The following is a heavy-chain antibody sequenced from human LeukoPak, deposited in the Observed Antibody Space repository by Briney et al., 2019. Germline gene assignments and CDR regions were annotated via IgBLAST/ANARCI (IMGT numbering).Heavy chain of an antibody. CDR2: MNPNSGNT. D-gene: IGHD1-26*01. CDR3: ARGKGGSYL. CDR1: GYTFTGHY. V-gene: IGHV1-8*02. Sequence: ASVKVSCKASGYTFTGHYIHWVRQATGQGLEWMGWMNPNSGNTGYKQKFQGRVTMTRNTSISTAYMELSSLTSEDTAVYYCARGKGGSYLWGQGTLVTVSS. J-gene: IGHJ4*02.